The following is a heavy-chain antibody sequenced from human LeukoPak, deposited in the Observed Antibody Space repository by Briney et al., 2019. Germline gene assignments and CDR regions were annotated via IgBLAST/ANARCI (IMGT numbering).Heavy chain of an antibody. CDR1: GFTCRCYS. D-gene: IGHD1-26*01. Sequence: PGGSLRLSCEASGFTCRCYSMNWVRQAPGKGLEWISYISTSSDSIYYADSVKGRFTISRDNVKNSLFLQMNSLRDDDTAVYYCARGATAWVHFDSWGPGTLVTVSS. CDR2: ISTSSDSI. CDR3: ARGATAWVHFDS. J-gene: IGHJ4*02. V-gene: IGHV3-48*02.